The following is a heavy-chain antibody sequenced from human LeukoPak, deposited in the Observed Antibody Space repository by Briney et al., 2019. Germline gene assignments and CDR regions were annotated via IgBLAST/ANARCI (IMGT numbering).Heavy chain of an antibody. CDR3: ARVTYYYDFWSGYRTEGVAFDI. CDR1: GGSISSYY. D-gene: IGHD3-3*01. CDR2: IYYSGST. J-gene: IGHJ3*02. V-gene: IGHV4-59*01. Sequence: PSETLSLTCTVSGGSISSYYWSWIRQPPGKGLEWIGYIYYSGSTNYNPSLKSRVTISVDTSKNQFSLKLSSVTAADTAVYYCARVTYYYDFWSGYRTEGVAFDIGGQGTMVTVSS.